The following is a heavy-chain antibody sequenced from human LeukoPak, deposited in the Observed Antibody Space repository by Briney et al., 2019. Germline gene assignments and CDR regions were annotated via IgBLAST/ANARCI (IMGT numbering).Heavy chain of an antibody. D-gene: IGHD3-9*01. CDR2: IFSGGST. J-gene: IGHJ4*02. CDR3: ARGNILTGYEY. CDR1: GFTVSSNY. Sequence: GGSLRLSCAVSGFTVSSNYMSWVRQAPGKGLEWVSVIFSGGSTYYADSVKGRFTISRDDSKNTVYLQMNYLRAGDTAVYYCARGNILTGYEYWGQGILVTVSS. V-gene: IGHV3-66*01.